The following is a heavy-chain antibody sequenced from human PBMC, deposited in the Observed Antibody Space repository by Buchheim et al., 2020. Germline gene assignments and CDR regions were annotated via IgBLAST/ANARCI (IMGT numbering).Heavy chain of an antibody. J-gene: IGHJ6*02. CDR3: ARENYDFWSGYLYYYYYGTDV. CDR1: GFTFSSYW. CDR2: INSDGSST. V-gene: IGHV3-74*01. Sequence: EVQLVESGGGLVQPGGSLRLSCAASGFTFSSYWMHWVRQAPGKGLVWVSRINSDGSSTSYADSVKGRFTISRDNAKNTLYLQMNSLRAEDTAVYYCARENYDFWSGYLYYYYYGTDVWGQGTT. D-gene: IGHD3-3*01.